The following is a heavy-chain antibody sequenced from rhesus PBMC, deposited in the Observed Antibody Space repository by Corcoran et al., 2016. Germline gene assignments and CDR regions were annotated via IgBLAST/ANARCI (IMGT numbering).Heavy chain of an antibody. J-gene: IGHJ4*01. V-gene: IGHV4-80*01. Sequence: QVQLQESGPGLVKPSETLSLTCAVSDASIRSYWWSWIRQPPGKGLEWIGDINGNRGRTYDNPPLKSRDTIAKDAAKNHRSRKLTSVTAADTAVYYCANPSSYSYSLAYWGQGVLVTVSS. D-gene: IGHD5-12*01. CDR2: INGNRGRT. CDR1: DASIRSYW. CDR3: ANPSSYSYSLAY.